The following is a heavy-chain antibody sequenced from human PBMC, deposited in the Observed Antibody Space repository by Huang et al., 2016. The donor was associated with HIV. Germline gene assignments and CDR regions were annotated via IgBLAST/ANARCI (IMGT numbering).Heavy chain of an antibody. J-gene: IGHJ6*03. V-gene: IGHV1-18*01. Sequence: QVQLVQSGAEVKKPGASVKVSCKASGYTFSSFGISWVRKAPGQGLEWVGWISVYNGNTKFAQKFQGRLTMTTDTSTSTAYMELMSLRSDDTAVYYCARGGGIQLWLLGYYYMDVWGNGTTVTVSS. D-gene: IGHD5-18*01. CDR1: GYTFSSFG. CDR2: ISVYNGNT. CDR3: ARGGGIQLWLLGYYYMDV.